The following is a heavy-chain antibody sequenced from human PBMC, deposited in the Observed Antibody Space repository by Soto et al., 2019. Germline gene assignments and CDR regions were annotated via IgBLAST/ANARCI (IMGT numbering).Heavy chain of an antibody. CDR2: IIPVFATT. CDR1: GGTFSGTA. Sequence: ASVKVSCKVSGGTFSGTAINWVRQAPGQGHEWVGGIIPVFATTHYPQKFQGRVTIPADVSTNTVYLELNRLRFDDTAVYYCVRAPNNNSFNFCHWAQGTRVTVSS. D-gene: IGHD3-3*01. CDR3: VRAPNNNSFNFCH. J-gene: IGHJ1*01. V-gene: IGHV1-69*13.